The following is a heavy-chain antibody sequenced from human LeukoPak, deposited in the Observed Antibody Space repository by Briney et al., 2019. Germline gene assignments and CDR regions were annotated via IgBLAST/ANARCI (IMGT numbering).Heavy chain of an antibody. CDR1: GFTFSSYA. J-gene: IGHJ6*03. CDR2: IRQDESER. Sequence: GGSLRLSCAASGFTFSSYAMSWVRQAPGKGLEWVANIRQDESERYFADSVKGRFTISRDNAKKSVYLHMSSLRAEDTALYYCARLSAYYYGSYFYYYMDVWGKGTTVTVSS. CDR3: ARLSAYYYGSYFYYYMDV. D-gene: IGHD3-10*01. V-gene: IGHV3-7*01.